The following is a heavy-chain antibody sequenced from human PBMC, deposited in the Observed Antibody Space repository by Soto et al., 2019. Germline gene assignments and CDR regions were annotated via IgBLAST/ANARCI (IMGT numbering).Heavy chain of an antibody. CDR2: ISSGSLTM. CDR1: GFTFRSCS. D-gene: IGHD6-13*01. CDR3: AREAYSSRLGYYFDY. J-gene: IGHJ4*02. Sequence: GSLRLSCAASGFTFRSCSMSWVRQAPGKGLEWVSYISSGSLTMYYADSVKGRFTISRDDAKNSLYLQMNSLRAEDTAVYYCAREAYSSRLGYYFDYWGQGALVTVSS. V-gene: IGHV3-48*01.